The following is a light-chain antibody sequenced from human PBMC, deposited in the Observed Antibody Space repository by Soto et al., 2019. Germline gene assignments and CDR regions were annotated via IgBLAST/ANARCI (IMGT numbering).Light chain of an antibody. V-gene: IGLV1-40*01. CDR2: GNT. Sequence: QLVLTQPPSVSGAPGQRVTISCTGSSSNIGAGYDVHWYQQLPGTAPKLLISGNTNRPSGVPDRFSGSKSGTSASLAITGLQAEDEADYYCQSYDSSVSNVVFGGGTQLTVL. CDR1: SSNIGAGYD. CDR3: QSYDSSVSNVV. J-gene: IGLJ2*01.